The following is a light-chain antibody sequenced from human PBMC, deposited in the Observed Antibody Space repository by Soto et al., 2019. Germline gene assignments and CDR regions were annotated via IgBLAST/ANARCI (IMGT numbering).Light chain of an antibody. CDR1: QGVSSD. V-gene: IGKV3D-15*01. Sequence: EVVLTQSPAALSVSPGERATLSCRASQGVSSDLAWYQQKPGQAPRLLIYGASSRATGIPDRFSGIGSGTEFTLTISSLQPDEFATYYCQQYNSHWTFGQGTKVDIK. J-gene: IGKJ1*01. CDR2: GAS. CDR3: QQYNSHWT.